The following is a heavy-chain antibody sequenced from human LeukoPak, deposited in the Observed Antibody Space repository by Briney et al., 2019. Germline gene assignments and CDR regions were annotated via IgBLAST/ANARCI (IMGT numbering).Heavy chain of an antibody. CDR1: GGSINSDY. V-gene: IGHV4-59*12. Sequence: SETLSLTCIVSGGSINSDYWSWIRQPPGEGLEWIGYVYYSGSTNYNPSLESRVTISLDTSKNQFSLRLNSVTAADTAVYYCARDADYGGGFDYWGQGTLVTVSS. CDR2: VYYSGST. D-gene: IGHD4-23*01. J-gene: IGHJ4*02. CDR3: ARDADYGGGFDY.